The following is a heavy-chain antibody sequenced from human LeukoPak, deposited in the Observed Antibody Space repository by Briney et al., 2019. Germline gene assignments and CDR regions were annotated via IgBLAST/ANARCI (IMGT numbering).Heavy chain of an antibody. CDR3: AKLLGSGYYYDSSGYYSATDAFDI. D-gene: IGHD3-22*01. CDR2: IIPILGIA. CDR1: GGTFSSYA. J-gene: IGHJ3*02. V-gene: IGHV1-69*04. Sequence: ASVKVSCKASGGTFSSYAISWVRQAPGQGLEWMGRIIPILGIANYAQKFQGRVTITADKSTSTAYMELSSLRSEDTAVYYCAKLLGSGYYYDSSGYYSATDAFDIWGQGTMVTVSS.